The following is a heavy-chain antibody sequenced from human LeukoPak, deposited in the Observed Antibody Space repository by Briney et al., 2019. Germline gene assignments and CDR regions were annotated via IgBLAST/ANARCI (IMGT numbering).Heavy chain of an antibody. CDR1: GYTFTSYY. CDR3: ARSFPSTSWAGYYYYMDV. J-gene: IGHJ6*03. Sequence: ASVKVSCKASGYTFTSYYMHWVRQAPGQGLEWMGIINPSGGSTSYAQKFQGRVTMTRDMSTSTVYMELSSPRSEDTAVYYCARSFPSTSWAGYYYYMDVWGKGTTVIVSS. V-gene: IGHV1-46*01. CDR2: INPSGGST. D-gene: IGHD2-2*01.